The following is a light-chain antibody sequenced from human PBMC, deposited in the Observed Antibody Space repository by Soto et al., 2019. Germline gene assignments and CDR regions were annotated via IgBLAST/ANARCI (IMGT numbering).Light chain of an antibody. V-gene: IGKV3-20*01. J-gene: IGKJ1*01. CDR3: QQYGSSPGWT. CDR1: QSVSSSY. CDR2: GAS. Sequence: EIVLTQSPGTPSLSPGERATLSCMASQSVSSSYLAWYQQKPGQAPRLLIYGASSRATGIPDRFSGSGSGTDFTLTISRLEPEDFAVYYCQQYGSSPGWTFGQGTKVEIK.